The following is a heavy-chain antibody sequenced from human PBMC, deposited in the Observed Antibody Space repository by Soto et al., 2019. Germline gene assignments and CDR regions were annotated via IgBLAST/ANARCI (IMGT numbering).Heavy chain of an antibody. CDR2: ISWDSGTL. CDR1: GFTFDDYA. V-gene: IGHV3-9*01. Sequence: QPGGSLRLSCAASGFTFDDYAMHWVRQVPGKGLEWISGISWDSGTLGYADSVKGRFIISRDDAKKSLFLQMNTLRPEDTAMYYCARVAYWGQGTQVTVSS. CDR3: ARVAY. J-gene: IGHJ4*02.